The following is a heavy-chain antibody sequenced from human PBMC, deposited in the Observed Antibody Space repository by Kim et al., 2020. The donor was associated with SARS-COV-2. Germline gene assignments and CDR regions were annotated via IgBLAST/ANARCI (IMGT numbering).Heavy chain of an antibody. V-gene: IGHV1-46*01. CDR1: GYTFTSYY. CDR2: INPSGGST. J-gene: IGHJ6*02. Sequence: ASVKVSCKASGYTFTSYYMHWVRQAPGQGLEWMGIINPSGGSTSYAQKFQGRVTMTRDTSTSTVYMELSSLRSEDTAVYYCARDSNQERITIFGVVIIGEMDVWGQGTTVTVSS. D-gene: IGHD3-3*01. CDR3: ARDSNQERITIFGVVIIGEMDV.